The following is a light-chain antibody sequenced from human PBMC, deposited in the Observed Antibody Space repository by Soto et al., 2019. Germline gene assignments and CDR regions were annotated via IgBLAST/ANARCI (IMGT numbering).Light chain of an antibody. CDR2: DTS. CDR1: QSVRSN. J-gene: IGKJ5*01. V-gene: IGKV3-15*01. Sequence: EVVRTRSPATLSVSPGERVTLSCRASQSVRSNLAWYQQKPGQAPRLLIYDTSTRATGIPARFSGSGSGTEFTLTISSLQSEDFAVYYCQQYNNWPPITFGQGTRLEIK. CDR3: QQYNNWPPIT.